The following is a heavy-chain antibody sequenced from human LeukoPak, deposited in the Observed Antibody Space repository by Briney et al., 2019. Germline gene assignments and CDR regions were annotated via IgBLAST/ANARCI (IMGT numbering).Heavy chain of an antibody. V-gene: IGHV3-7*01. CDR2: IKQDGSDK. J-gene: IGHJ6*03. Sequence: GGSLRLSCAASGFTFSNYWMSWVRQAPGKGLEWVANIKQDGSDKFYVDSVKGRFTISRDSAENSLYLQMNSLRAEDTAVYYCARGRIAVAGTYIPSNWGPQLYYMDVWGKGTTVTVSS. CDR3: ARGRIAVAGTYIPSNWGPQLYYMDV. D-gene: IGHD6-19*01. CDR1: GFTFSNYW.